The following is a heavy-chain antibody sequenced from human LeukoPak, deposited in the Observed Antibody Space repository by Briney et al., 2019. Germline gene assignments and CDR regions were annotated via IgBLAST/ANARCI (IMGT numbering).Heavy chain of an antibody. V-gene: IGHV4-34*01. CDR1: GGSFRGYN. D-gene: IGHD3-22*01. CDR3: ARGGDSSGYYYY. Sequence: SETLSLTCAVYGGSFRGYNWNWIRQPPGKGLEWIGEINHSGSTNYNPSLKSRVTISVDTSKNQFSLKLSPVTAADTAVYYCARGGDSSGYYYYWGQGTLVTVSS. CDR2: INHSGST. J-gene: IGHJ4*02.